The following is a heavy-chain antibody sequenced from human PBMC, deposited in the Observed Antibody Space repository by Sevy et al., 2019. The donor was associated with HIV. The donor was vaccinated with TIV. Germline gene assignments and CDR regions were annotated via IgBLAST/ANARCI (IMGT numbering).Heavy chain of an antibody. V-gene: IGHV1-24*01. D-gene: IGHD3-22*01. CDR2: FDPDDGET. Sequence: ASVKVSCKVSGYTLSELSMHWVRQPPGKGLEWMGRFDPDDGETIYAQRFQGRVTMTEDTSADTAYMELSSLRSEDTAMYYCATAREYYSDNSGYLDYWGHGTPVTLS. CDR1: GYTLSELS. J-gene: IGHJ4*01. CDR3: ATAREYYSDNSGYLDY.